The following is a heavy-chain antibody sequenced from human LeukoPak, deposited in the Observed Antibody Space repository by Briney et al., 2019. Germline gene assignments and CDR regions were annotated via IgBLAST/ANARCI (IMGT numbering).Heavy chain of an antibody. CDR3: ARDRVGDSDAFDV. D-gene: IGHD2-21*01. J-gene: IGHJ3*01. CDR1: GYRFSNNW. Sequence: GGSLKLSCAASGYRFSNNWMSWVRQAPGKGLEWVANIKQDGSEKYYVDSVKGRFTISRDNAKSSLCLQMSSLRAEDTAIYYCARDRVGDSDAFDVWGQGTVVTVSS. V-gene: IGHV3-7*01. CDR2: IKQDGSEK.